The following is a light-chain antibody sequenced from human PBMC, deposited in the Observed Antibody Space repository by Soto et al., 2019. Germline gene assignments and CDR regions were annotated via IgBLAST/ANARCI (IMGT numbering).Light chain of an antibody. V-gene: IGKV3-15*01. Sequence: EIVMTQSPATLSVSPGERATLSCRASQSVSSNLVWYQQKPGQPPRLLIYGASTRATGFPARFSGSGSGTEFTLTISSLQSEDFAVYYCQQYDNWPFTFGPGTKVYIK. CDR2: GAS. J-gene: IGKJ3*01. CDR3: QQYDNWPFT. CDR1: QSVSSN.